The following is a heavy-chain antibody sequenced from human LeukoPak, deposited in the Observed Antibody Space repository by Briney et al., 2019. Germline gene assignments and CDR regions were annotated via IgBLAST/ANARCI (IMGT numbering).Heavy chain of an antibody. CDR2: IFYSGST. Sequence: TSETLSLTCTVSGGSISSRRHYWGWLRQPPGKGLEWIGSIFYSGSTYYNPSLRGRVTISVDTSTNHFSLKLNSVTAADTAVYYCARLDNSGYYTLDVWGQGTTVTVSS. CDR3: ARLDNSGYYTLDV. J-gene: IGHJ6*02. V-gene: IGHV4-39*02. CDR1: GGSISSRRHY. D-gene: IGHD3-22*01.